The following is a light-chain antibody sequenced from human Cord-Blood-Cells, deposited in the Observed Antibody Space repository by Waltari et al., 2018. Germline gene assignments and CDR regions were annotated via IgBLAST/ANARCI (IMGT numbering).Light chain of an antibody. V-gene: IGLV3-21*03. Sequence: SYVLTQPPSVSVAPGKTARITCGGNNIGSKSVHWYQQKPGQAPVLVVYDDSDRPSGIPGRFSGSNSGNTATLTSSRVEGGDEADYYCQVWDSSSDHVVFGGGTKLTVL. CDR2: DDS. J-gene: IGLJ2*01. CDR3: QVWDSSSDHVV. CDR1: NIGSKS.